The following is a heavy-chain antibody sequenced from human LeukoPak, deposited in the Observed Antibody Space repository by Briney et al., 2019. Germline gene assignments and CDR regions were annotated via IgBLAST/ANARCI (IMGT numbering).Heavy chain of an antibody. CDR2: MSYDGSNK. CDR3: VVRAGWQEYFQH. J-gene: IGHJ1*01. D-gene: IGHD5-24*01. V-gene: IGHV3-30*04. CDR1: GFTFSSYA. Sequence: PGRSLRLSCAASGFTFSSYAMHWVRQAPGKGLEWVAVMSYDGSNKYYADSVKGRFTISRDNSKSTLYLQMNSLRAEDTAVYYCVVRAGWQEYFQHWGQGTLVTVSS.